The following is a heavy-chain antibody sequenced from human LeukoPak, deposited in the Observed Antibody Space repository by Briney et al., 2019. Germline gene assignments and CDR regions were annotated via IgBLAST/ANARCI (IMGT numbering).Heavy chain of an antibody. CDR2: ISGSSYNI. Sequence: PGGSLRLSCAASGFTFSSYSMNWVRQAPGKGLEWVSYISGSSYNIYYADSVKGRFTISRDNAKNSLYLQMNSLRAEDTAVYYCARILRIARDYYGMDVWGQGTTVTVSS. J-gene: IGHJ6*02. CDR1: GFTFSSYS. CDR3: ARILRIARDYYGMDV. D-gene: IGHD6-13*01. V-gene: IGHV3-48*01.